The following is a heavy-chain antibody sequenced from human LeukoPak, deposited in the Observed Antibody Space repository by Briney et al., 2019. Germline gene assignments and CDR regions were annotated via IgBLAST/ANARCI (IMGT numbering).Heavy chain of an antibody. CDR3: ARGERLGPDF. V-gene: IGHV4-59*01. D-gene: IGHD1-1*01. J-gene: IGHJ4*02. Sequence: SETLSLTCTVSGGSINNYYWSRIRQPPGKGLEWIGYIHYSGSTNYNPSLQSRVTISVDTSRSHFSLKLSSATAADTAVYYCARGERLGPDFWGQGTLVTVPS. CDR1: GGSINNYY. CDR2: IHYSGST.